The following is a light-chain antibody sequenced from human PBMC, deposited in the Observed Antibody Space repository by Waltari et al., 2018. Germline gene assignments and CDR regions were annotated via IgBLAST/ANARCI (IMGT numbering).Light chain of an antibody. CDR3: QQRSSLLPVT. V-gene: IGKV3-11*01. CDR1: QNVDNY. CDR2: DAS. J-gene: IGKJ4*01. Sequence: EIVLTQSPGTVSLSPGERATLSCRASQNVDNYVAWYQQKPGQTPKRPIYDASNRATGVPARFSGSGSGTDFTLTISGLEPEDFAVYYCQQRSSLLPVTFGGGTKVEIK.